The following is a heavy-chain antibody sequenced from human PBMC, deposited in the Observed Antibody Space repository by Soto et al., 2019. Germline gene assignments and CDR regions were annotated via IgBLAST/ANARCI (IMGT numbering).Heavy chain of an antibody. V-gene: IGHV4-39*01. CDR1: GGSISSISYY. CDR3: ARSTNIVVVVAAWRGGFDP. Sequence: SETLSLTCTVSGGSISSISYYWGWIRQPPGKGLEWIGSIYYSGSTYYNPSLKSRVTISVDTSKNQFSLKLSSVTAADTAVYYCARSTNIVVVVAAWRGGFDPWGQGTLVTVSS. CDR2: IYYSGST. J-gene: IGHJ5*02. D-gene: IGHD2-15*01.